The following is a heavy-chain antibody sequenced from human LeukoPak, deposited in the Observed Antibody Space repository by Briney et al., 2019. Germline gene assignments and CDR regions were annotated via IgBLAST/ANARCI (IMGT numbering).Heavy chain of an antibody. Sequence: KPSETLSLTCAVYGGSFSRYSWSWIRQPPGKGLEWIGEINHSGSTNYNPSLKSRVTISVDTSKNQFTLKLSSVTAADTAVYYCARHTSPLTAISPYYFDYWGQGTLVTVSS. D-gene: IGHD2-21*02. J-gene: IGHJ4*02. CDR3: ARHTSPLTAISPYYFDY. CDR2: INHSGST. CDR1: GGSFSRYS. V-gene: IGHV4-34*01.